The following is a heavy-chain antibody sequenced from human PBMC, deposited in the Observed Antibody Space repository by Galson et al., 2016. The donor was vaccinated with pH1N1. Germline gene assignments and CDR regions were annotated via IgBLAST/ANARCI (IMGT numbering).Heavy chain of an antibody. CDR2: IMPVFGTG. CDR1: GGTFTSYN. J-gene: IGHJ3*02. D-gene: IGHD4-23*01. V-gene: IGHV1-69*06. Sequence: SVKVSCKASGGTFTSYNIGWVRQAPGLGLEWVGGIMPVFGTGTYAQKLQGRVTITADKFRSTAYMELTSLESEDTAVYFCVFSRRGGKAFDIWGRGTMVTASS. CDR3: VFSRRGGKAFDI.